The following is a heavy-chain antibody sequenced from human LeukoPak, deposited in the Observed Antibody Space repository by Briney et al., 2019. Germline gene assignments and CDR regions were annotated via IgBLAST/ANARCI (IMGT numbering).Heavy chain of an antibody. V-gene: IGHV3-30*02. D-gene: IGHD3-3*01. CDR3: ASGPYYDFWSGYYYYYYYYMDV. CDR1: GFTFSSYG. J-gene: IGHJ6*03. Sequence: GGSLRLSCAGSGFTFSSYGMYWVRQAPGKGLEWVAFIRNDGTTEYYADSVKGRFTISRDNAKNSLYLQMNSLRAEDTAVYYCASGPYYDFWSGYYYYYYYYMDVWGKGTTVTVSS. CDR2: IRNDGTTE.